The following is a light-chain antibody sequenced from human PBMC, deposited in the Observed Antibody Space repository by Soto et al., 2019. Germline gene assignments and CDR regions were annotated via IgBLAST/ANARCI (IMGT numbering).Light chain of an antibody. Sequence: DIVMTQSPDSLAVSLGETATINCKSSQSVLYSTNNKNYLAWYQQRPGQPPKLLIYWASTRESGVPDRFSGSGSGTDFTLTITSLQAEDVAVYYCQQDESTPPTFGQGTKLEIK. V-gene: IGKV4-1*01. CDR3: QQDESTPPT. CDR2: WAS. J-gene: IGKJ2*01. CDR1: QSVLYSTNNKNY.